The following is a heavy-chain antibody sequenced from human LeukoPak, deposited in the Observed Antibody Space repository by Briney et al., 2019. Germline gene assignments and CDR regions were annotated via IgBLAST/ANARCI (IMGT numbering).Heavy chain of an antibody. CDR2: INPNGINT. CDR3: ARDQGCSSTSCYALLRFDP. J-gene: IGHJ5*02. CDR1: GYTFSNYY. D-gene: IGHD2-2*01. Sequence: ASVKVSCKASGYTFSNYYTHWVRQAPGQGLEWMGIINPNGINTRYAQKLQGRVTMTTDTSTNTAYMELRSLRSDDTAVYYCARDQGCSSTSCYALLRFDPWGQGTLVTVSS. V-gene: IGHV1-46*01.